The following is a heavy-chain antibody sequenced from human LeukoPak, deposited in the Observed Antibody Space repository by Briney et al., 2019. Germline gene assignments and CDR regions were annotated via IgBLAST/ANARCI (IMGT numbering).Heavy chain of an antibody. V-gene: IGHV3-7*05. CDR3: SLEGSSWYRYFQH. CDR1: GFTFSSYW. D-gene: IGHD6-13*01. J-gene: IGHJ1*01. Sequence: GGSLRLSCAASGFTFSSYWMSWVRQAPGKGLEWVANIKQDGSEEYYVDSVKGRFTISRDNAKNSLYLQMNSLRAEDTAVYYSSLEGSSWYRYFQHWGQGTLVTVSS. CDR2: IKQDGSEE.